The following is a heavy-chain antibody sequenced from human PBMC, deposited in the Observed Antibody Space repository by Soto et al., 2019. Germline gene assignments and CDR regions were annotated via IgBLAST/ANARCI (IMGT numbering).Heavy chain of an antibody. J-gene: IGHJ4*02. V-gene: IGHV4-34*01. CDR1: GGSFSGYY. CDR2: INHSGST. D-gene: IGHD2-8*02. Sequence: SETLSLTCAVYGGSFSGYYWSWIRQPPGKGLEWIGEINHSGSTNYNPSLKSRVTISVDTSKNQFSLKLSSVTAADTAVYYCARGWWGTHLSFFDYWGQGTLVTVSS. CDR3: ARGWWGTHLSFFDY.